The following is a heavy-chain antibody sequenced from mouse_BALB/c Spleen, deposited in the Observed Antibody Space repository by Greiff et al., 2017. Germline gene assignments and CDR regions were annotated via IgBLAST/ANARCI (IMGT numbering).Heavy chain of an antibody. V-gene: IGHV5-6*03. D-gene: IGHD1-1*01. Sequence: EVKVVESGGGLVKPGGSLKLSCAASGFTFSSYAMSWVRQSPEKRLEWVATISDGGSYTYYPDSVKGRFTISRDNAKNNLYLQMSSLKSEDTAMYYCARDYYGSSYYFDYWGQGTTLTVSS. CDR2: ISDGGSYT. CDR3: ARDYYGSSYYFDY. CDR1: GFTFSSYA. J-gene: IGHJ2*01.